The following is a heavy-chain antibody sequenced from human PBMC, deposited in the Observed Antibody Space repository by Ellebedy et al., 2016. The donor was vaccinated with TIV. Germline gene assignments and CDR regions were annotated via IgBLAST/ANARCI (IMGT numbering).Heavy chain of an antibody. CDR1: GYRFTTYW. D-gene: IGHD3-9*01. V-gene: IGHV5-51*01. J-gene: IGHJ3*02. CDR2: IYPGDSDT. Sequence: GESLKISCQGSGYRFTTYWIGWVRQMPGKGLEWMGIIYPGDSDTRYSPSFQGQVTISADKSISTAYLQWSSLKASDTAMYYCARPSYVDILTVNGGAFDIWGQGTMVTVSS. CDR3: ARPSYVDILTVNGGAFDI.